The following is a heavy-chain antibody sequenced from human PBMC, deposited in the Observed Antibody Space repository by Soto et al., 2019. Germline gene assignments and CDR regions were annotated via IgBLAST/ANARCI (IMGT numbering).Heavy chain of an antibody. J-gene: IGHJ5*02. CDR1: GFTFSSYA. CDR3: AREGTGGGSSSPDGFDP. V-gene: IGHV3-30-3*01. D-gene: IGHD6-6*01. Sequence: QVQLVESGGGVVQPGRSLRLSCAASGFTFSSYAMHWVRQAPGKGLEWVAVISYDGSNKYYADSVKGRFTISRDNSKNPLYLQMNSLRAEDTAVYYCAREGTGGGSSSPDGFDPWGQGTLVTVSS. CDR2: ISYDGSNK.